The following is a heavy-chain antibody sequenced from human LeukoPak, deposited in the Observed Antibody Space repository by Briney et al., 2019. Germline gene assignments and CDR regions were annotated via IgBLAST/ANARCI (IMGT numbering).Heavy chain of an antibody. CDR2: ISGSGGST. Sequence: GGSLRLSCAASGFTFSSYAMGWVRQAPGKGLEWVSTISGSGGSTYYADSVKGRFTISRDNSKNTLYLQMNSLRAEDTAAYYCAKVKSSAYDAFDIWGQGTMVTVSS. CDR3: AKVKSSAYDAFDI. D-gene: IGHD6-25*01. V-gene: IGHV3-23*01. J-gene: IGHJ3*02. CDR1: GFTFSSYA.